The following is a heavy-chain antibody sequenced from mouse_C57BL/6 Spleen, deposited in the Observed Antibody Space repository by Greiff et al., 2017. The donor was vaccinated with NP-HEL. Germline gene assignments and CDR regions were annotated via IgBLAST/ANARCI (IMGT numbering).Heavy chain of an antibody. CDR3: ARGILRSSGGVAY. CDR2: ISSGGSYT. V-gene: IGHV5-6*01. J-gene: IGHJ3*01. CDR1: GFTFSSYG. D-gene: IGHD1-1*01. Sequence: EVQVVESGGDLVKPGGSLKLSCAASGFTFSSYGMSWVRQTPDKRLEWVATISSGGSYTYYPDSVKGRFTISRDNAKNTLYLQRSSLKSEDTAMYYCARGILRSSGGVAYWGQGTLVTVSA.